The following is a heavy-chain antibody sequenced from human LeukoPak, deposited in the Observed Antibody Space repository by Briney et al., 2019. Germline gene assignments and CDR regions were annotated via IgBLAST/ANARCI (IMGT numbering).Heavy chain of an antibody. CDR2: IYYSGST. D-gene: IGHD6-13*01. V-gene: IGHV4-61*01. J-gene: IGHJ2*01. CDR3: ARVYYSNSYDYWYFDL. Sequence: PSETLSLTCTVSGGSISSSSYYWSWIRQPPGKGLEWIGYIYYSGSTNYNPSLKSRVTISVDTSKNQFSLKLSSVTAADTAVYYCARVYYSNSYDYWYFDLWGRGTLVTVSS. CDR1: GGSISSSSYY.